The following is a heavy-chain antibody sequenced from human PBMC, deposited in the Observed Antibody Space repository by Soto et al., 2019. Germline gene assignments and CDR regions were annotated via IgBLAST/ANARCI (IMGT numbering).Heavy chain of an antibody. CDR2: IYYSGST. D-gene: IGHD2-2*01. V-gene: IGHV4-30-4*01. Sequence: QVQLQESGPGLVKPSQTLSLTCTVSGGSISSGDYYWSWIRQPPGKGLEWIGYIYYSGSTYYNPSLKSRVTISVDTSKNQFSLKLSSVTAADTAVYYCARDGRLVPAAIRYGMDVWGQGTTVTVSS. CDR3: ARDGRLVPAAIRYGMDV. CDR1: GGSISSGDYY. J-gene: IGHJ6*02.